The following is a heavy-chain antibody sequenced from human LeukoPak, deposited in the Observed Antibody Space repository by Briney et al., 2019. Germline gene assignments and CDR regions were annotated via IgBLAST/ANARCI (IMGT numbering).Heavy chain of an antibody. CDR1: GGSISSYY. J-gene: IGHJ5*02. CDR3: ARLYYYGSGSYFPFDP. CDR2: IYFSGST. Sequence: SETLSLTCTVSGGSISSYYWSWIRQPPGKGLEWIGYIYFSGSTNYNPSLESRVTISVDTSKKHFSLRLSSVTAADTAVYYCARLYYYGSGSYFPFDPWGQGTLVTVSS. D-gene: IGHD3-10*01. V-gene: IGHV4-59*08.